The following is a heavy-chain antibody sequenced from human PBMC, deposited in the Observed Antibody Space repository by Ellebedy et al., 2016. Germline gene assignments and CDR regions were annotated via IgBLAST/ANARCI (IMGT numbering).Heavy chain of an antibody. Sequence: GESLKISCAASGFTFSSYWMSWVRQAPGKGLEWVANIKQDGSEKYYVDSVKGRFTISRDNAKNSLYLQMNSLRAEDTAVYYCARGGSSSWYNWYFDLWGRGTLVTVSS. CDR3: ARGGSSSWYNWYFDL. J-gene: IGHJ2*01. CDR1: GFTFSSYW. D-gene: IGHD6-13*01. CDR2: IKQDGSEK. V-gene: IGHV3-7*01.